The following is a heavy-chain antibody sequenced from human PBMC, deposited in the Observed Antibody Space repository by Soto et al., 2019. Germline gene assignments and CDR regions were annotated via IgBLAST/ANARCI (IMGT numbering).Heavy chain of an antibody. CDR1: GFTFSSYA. Sequence: EVQLVESGGGLVQPGGSLRLSCAASGFTFSSYAMHWVRQAPGKGLEYVSAISSNGGSTYYANSVKGRFTISRDNSKNTLYLQMGSLRAEDMAVYYCARDVLGGRYSMDDWGQGTTVTVSS. CDR2: ISSNGGST. J-gene: IGHJ6*03. V-gene: IGHV3-64*01. CDR3: ARDVLGGRYSMDD. D-gene: IGHD1-26*01.